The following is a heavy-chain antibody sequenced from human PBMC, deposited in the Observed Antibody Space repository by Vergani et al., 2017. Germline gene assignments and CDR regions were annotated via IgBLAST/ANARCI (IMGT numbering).Heavy chain of an antibody. CDR1: GGTFSSYA. CDR3: AKESRGRIVVVPAARWGYYYYYMDV. J-gene: IGHJ6*03. Sequence: QVQLVQSGAEVKKPGSSVKVSCKASGGTFSSYAISWVRQAPGQGLEWMGGIIPIFGTANYAQKFQGRVTITADESTSTAYMELSSLRSEDTAVYYCAKESRGRIVVVPAARWGYYYYYMDVWGKGTTVTVSS. D-gene: IGHD2-2*01. V-gene: IGHV1-69*13. CDR2: IIPIFGTA.